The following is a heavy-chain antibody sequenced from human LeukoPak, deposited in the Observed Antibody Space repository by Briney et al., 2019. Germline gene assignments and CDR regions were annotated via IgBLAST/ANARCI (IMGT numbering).Heavy chain of an antibody. CDR3: ASCVSSGYWGYYYYYMDV. Sequence: PGGSLRLSCAASGFTFSSYGMHWVRQAPGKGLEWVAVISYDGSNKYYADSVKGRFTISRDNAKNSLYLQMNSLRAEDTAVYYCASCVSSGYWGYYYYYMDVWGKGTTVTISS. J-gene: IGHJ6*03. CDR2: ISYDGSNK. CDR1: GFTFSSYG. V-gene: IGHV3-30*03. D-gene: IGHD3-22*01.